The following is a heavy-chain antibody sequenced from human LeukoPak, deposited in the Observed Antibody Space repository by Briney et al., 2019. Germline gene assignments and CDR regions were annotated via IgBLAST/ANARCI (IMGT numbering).Heavy chain of an antibody. Sequence: SETLSLTCTVSGGSINTPNYYWGWIRQPPGKGLGWIGSIYYSGSTYYNPSLKSRVTISVDTSKNQFSLKLSSVTAADTAVYYCANSGTVYYYYYMDVWGKGTTVTVSS. J-gene: IGHJ6*03. CDR2: IYYSGST. D-gene: IGHD2-2*01. V-gene: IGHV4-39*07. CDR3: ANSGTVYYYYYMDV. CDR1: GGSINTPNYY.